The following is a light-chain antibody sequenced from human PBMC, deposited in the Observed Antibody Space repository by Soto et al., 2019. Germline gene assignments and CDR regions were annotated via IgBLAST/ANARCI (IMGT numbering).Light chain of an antibody. V-gene: IGLV2-8*01. CDR3: SSYAGSNKV. J-gene: IGLJ3*02. CDR1: SSDVGGYNY. Sequence: QSALTQPPSAYGYPGQSVTISCTGTSSDVGGYNYVSWYQQHPGKAPKLMIYEVSKRPSGVPDRFSGSKSGNTASLTVSGLQAEDEADYYCSSYAGSNKVFGGVTKLTVL. CDR2: EVS.